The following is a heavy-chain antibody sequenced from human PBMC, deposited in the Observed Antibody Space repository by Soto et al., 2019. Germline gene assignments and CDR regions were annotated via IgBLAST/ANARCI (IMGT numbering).Heavy chain of an antibody. CDR2: INHSGST. V-gene: IGHV4-34*01. Sequence: SETLSLTCAVYGGSFSGYYWSWIRQPPGKGLEWIGEINHSGSTNFNPSLKSRVTISVETSKNQFSLKLSSVTAADMAVYYCATHLKTTVTTYWYFDLWGRGTLVTVSS. CDR1: GGSFSGYY. CDR3: ATHLKTTVTTYWYFDL. D-gene: IGHD4-17*01. J-gene: IGHJ2*01.